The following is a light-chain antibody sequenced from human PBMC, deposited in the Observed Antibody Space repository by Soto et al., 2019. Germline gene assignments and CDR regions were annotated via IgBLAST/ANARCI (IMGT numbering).Light chain of an antibody. V-gene: IGLV2-8*01. CDR1: SGDVGGYNY. CDR3: SSYAGSNPSVV. CDR2: EVS. J-gene: IGLJ2*01. Sequence: QSALTQPPSASGSPGQSVTISCTGTSGDVGGYNYVSWYQQHPGKAPKLMIYEVSKRPSGVPDRFSGSKSGNTASLTVSGLQAEDEADYYCSSYAGSNPSVVFGGGTKLTVL.